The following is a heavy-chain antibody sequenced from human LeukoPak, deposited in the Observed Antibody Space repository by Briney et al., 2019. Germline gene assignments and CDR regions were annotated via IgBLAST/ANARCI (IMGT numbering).Heavy chain of an antibody. V-gene: IGHV3-13*01. CDR2: IGTIGDT. J-gene: IGHJ6*03. D-gene: IGHD2-21*01. Sequence: GGSLRLSCAASGFTFSTYDMHWVREVSGKGLEWVSSIGTIGDTFYPGSVKGRFTISRENAKKSLYLQMNGLRAGDTAVYYCARATVIGNAPVPGYMDVWGKGTTVTVSS. CDR1: GFTFSTYD. CDR3: ARATVIGNAPVPGYMDV.